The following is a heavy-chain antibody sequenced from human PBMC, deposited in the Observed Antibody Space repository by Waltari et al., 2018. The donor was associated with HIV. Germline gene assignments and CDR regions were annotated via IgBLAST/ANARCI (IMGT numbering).Heavy chain of an antibody. J-gene: IGHJ3*02. D-gene: IGHD3-22*01. CDR2: IYTSGST. CDR1: GGSISSYY. CDR3: ARGTYYYDSSGHDAFDI. Sequence: QVQLQESGPGLVKPSETLSLTCTVSGGSISSYYWSWIRQPAGKGLAWIGSIYTSGSTNYNPSLKSRVTMSVDTSKNQFSLKLSSVTAADTAVYYCARGTYYYDSSGHDAFDIWGQGTMVTVSS. V-gene: IGHV4-4*07.